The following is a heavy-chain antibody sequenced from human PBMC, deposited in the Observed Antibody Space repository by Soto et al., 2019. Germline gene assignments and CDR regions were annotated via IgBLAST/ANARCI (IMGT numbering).Heavy chain of an antibody. J-gene: IGHJ3*02. D-gene: IGHD6-13*01. V-gene: IGHV3-30-3*01. CDR1: GFTFSSYG. CDR2: IPNTENKK. CDR3: ARTAGGRVRGALDI. Sequence: DLEESGGGVVQPGTSLRLSCVVSGFTFSSYGMHWVRQAPGKGLEWVAVIPNTENKKYYADSVKGRFTISRDNSQNTLFLQMDSLMSEDTAMYYCARTAGGRVRGALDIWGQGTMVTVS.